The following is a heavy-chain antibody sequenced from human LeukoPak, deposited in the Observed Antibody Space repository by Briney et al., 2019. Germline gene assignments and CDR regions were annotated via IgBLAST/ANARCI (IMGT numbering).Heavy chain of an antibody. V-gene: IGHV3-23*01. CDR2: TSGSGGST. D-gene: IGHD5/OR15-5a*01. CDR3: AKDGGSTFFDY. J-gene: IGHJ4*02. Sequence: GGSLRLSCAASGLTFSSYAMSWVRQAPGKGLEWVSATSGSGGSTYYADSVKGRFTISRDNSKNTLYLQMNSLRAEDTAVYYCAKDGGSTFFDYWGQGTLVTVSS. CDR1: GLTFSSYA.